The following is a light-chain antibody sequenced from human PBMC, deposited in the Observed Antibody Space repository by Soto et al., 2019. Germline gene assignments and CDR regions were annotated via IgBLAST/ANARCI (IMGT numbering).Light chain of an antibody. CDR2: EVR. CDR3: NSYTSNNTQV. CDR1: MRDVGAYNL. Sequence: QSVLARPASVSGSPGQSITISCAGTMRDVGAYNLVSWYQQHPGRAPQLIIYEVRNRPSGISFRFSGSKSGNTASLTISGLQAEDEADYYCNSYTSNNTQVFGTGTKVTVL. J-gene: IGLJ1*01. V-gene: IGLV2-14*01.